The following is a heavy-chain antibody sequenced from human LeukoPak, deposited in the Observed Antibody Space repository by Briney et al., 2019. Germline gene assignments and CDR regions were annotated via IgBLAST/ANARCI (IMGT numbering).Heavy chain of an antibody. CDR1: GFTFSSYG. J-gene: IGHJ3*02. CDR2: IRYDGSNK. CDR3: AKVSAARPAGGMATIFDAFDI. Sequence: PGGSLRLSCAAPGFTFSSYGMHWVRQAPGKGLEWVAFIRYDGSNKYYADSVKGRFTISRDNSKNTLYLQMNSLRAEDTAVYYCAKVSAARPAGGMATIFDAFDIWGQGAMVTVSS. V-gene: IGHV3-30*02. D-gene: IGHD5-24*01.